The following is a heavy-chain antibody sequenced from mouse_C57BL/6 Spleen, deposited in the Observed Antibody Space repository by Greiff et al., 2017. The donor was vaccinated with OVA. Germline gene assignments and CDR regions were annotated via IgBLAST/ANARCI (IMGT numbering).Heavy chain of an antibody. V-gene: IGHV1-26*01. CDR2: INPNNGGT. CDR3: ARSEDYYGSSPYYFDY. Sequence: VQLQQSGPELVKPGASVKISCKASGYTFTDYYMNWVKQSHGKSLEWIGDINPNNGGTSYNQKFKGKATLTVDKSSSTAYMELRSLTSEDSAVYYCARSEDYYGSSPYYFDYWGQGTTLTVSS. D-gene: IGHD1-1*01. CDR1: GYTFTDYY. J-gene: IGHJ2*01.